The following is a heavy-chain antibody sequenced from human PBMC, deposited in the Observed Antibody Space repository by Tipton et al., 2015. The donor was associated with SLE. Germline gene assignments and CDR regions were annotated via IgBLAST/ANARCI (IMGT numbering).Heavy chain of an antibody. CDR3: ARTTAYGY. V-gene: IGHV3-9*01. Sequence: SLRLSCAASGFSFDDYTMHWVRQAPGKGLEWFSGISWNSGDIGYADSVEGRFSISRDNAKNTLYLQMNSLRVDDTALYYCARTTAYGYWGQRTQVTVSS. CDR2: ISWNSGDI. CDR1: GFSFDDYT. J-gene: IGHJ4*02. D-gene: IGHD1-14*01.